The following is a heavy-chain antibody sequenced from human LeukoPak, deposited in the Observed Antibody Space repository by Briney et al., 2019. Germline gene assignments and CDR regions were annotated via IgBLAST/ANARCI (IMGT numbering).Heavy chain of an antibody. CDR1: GGSISSGSYY. J-gene: IGHJ4*02. CDR3: ARDLDRRGVFGY. Sequence: SQTLSLTCTVSGGSISSGSYYWSWTRQPAGKGLEWIGRIYTSGSTNYNPSLKSRVTISVDTSKNQFSLKLSSVTAADTAVYYCARDLDRRGVFGYWGQGTLVTVSS. D-gene: IGHD3-10*01. V-gene: IGHV4-61*02. CDR2: IYTSGST.